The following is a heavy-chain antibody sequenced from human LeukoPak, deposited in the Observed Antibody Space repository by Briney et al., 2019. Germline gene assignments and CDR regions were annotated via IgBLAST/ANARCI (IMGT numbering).Heavy chain of an antibody. D-gene: IGHD5-12*01. CDR1: GGSISSSSYY. CDR3: ARTTYDSSDY. Sequence: SETLSLTCTVSGGSISSSSYYWGWIRQPPGKGLEWIGSIYYSGSTYYNPSLKSRVTIPVDTSKNQFSLKLNSVTAADTAVYYCARTTYDSSDYWGQGTLVTVSS. J-gene: IGHJ4*02. CDR2: IYYSGST. V-gene: IGHV4-39*01.